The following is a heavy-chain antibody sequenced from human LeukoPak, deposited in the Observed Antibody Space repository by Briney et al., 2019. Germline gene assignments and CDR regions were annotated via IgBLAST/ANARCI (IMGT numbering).Heavy chain of an antibody. V-gene: IGHV4-38-2*01. CDR2: MFSSMTT. J-gene: IGHJ4*02. D-gene: IGHD6-19*01. CDR1: GYSIIGPYY. Sequence: SETLSLTCAVSGYSIIGPYYWGWIRQPPGKGLEWIGSMFSSMTTHYSPSLKSRVTISVDTSKNQFSLKLSSVTAADTAVYYCARHSFGSGWYSPFDSWGQGTLVTVSS. CDR3: ARHSFGSGWYSPFDS.